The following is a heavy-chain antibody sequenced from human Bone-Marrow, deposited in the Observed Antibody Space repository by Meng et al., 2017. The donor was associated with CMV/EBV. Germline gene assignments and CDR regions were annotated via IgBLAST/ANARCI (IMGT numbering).Heavy chain of an antibody. CDR1: GFTFSTNS. Sequence: GGSLRLSCAASGFTFSTNSMNWVRQAPGKALEWVSSISSGSDYIYYPDSVRGRFTVSRDNAKNLMYLQMNSLRAEDTAVYYCARPYGGNSQGAFDIWGQGTMVTVSS. CDR2: ISSGSDYI. CDR3: ARPYGGNSQGAFDI. D-gene: IGHD4-23*01. J-gene: IGHJ3*02. V-gene: IGHV3-21*06.